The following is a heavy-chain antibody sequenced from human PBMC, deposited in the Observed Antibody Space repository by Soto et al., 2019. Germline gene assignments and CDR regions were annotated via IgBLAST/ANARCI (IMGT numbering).Heavy chain of an antibody. V-gene: IGHV1-58*01. D-gene: IGHD3-3*01. Sequence: ASVKVSCKASGFTFTSSAVQWVRQARGQRLEWIGWIVVGSGNTNYAQKFQERVTITRDMSTSTAYMELSSLRSEDTAVYYCAAVNYDFWSGYFKYGMDVWGQGTTVTVSS. CDR3: AAVNYDFWSGYFKYGMDV. CDR2: IVVGSGNT. CDR1: GFTFTSSA. J-gene: IGHJ6*02.